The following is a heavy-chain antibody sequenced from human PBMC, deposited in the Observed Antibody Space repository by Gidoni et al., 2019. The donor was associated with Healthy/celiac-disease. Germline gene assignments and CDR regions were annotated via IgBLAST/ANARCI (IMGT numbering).Heavy chain of an antibody. CDR3: ATAQWLDAFDI. CDR2: MSSRGSTI. D-gene: IGHD6-19*01. Sequence: EVQLVESGGGLVQPGGSLILPCAASGFTFSSYEMNWVRQAPGKGLEWVAYMSSRGSTIYYADSVKGRFTISRDNAKNALYLQMNSLRAEDTAVYYCATAQWLDAFDIWGQGTMVTVSS. V-gene: IGHV3-48*03. CDR1: GFTFSSYE. J-gene: IGHJ3*02.